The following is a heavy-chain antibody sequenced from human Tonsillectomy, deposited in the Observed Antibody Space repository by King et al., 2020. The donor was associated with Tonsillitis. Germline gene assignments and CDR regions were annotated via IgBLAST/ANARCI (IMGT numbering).Heavy chain of an antibody. V-gene: IGHV2-5*02. CDR3: AHSRTVRGVTGAYYYYGMDV. D-gene: IGHD3-10*01. Sequence: TLKESGPTLVKPTQTLTLTFTFSGFSLSTSGVGVGWIRQPPGKALEWLALIYWDDDKRYSPSLKSRLTITKDTSKNQVVLTMTNMDPVDTATYYCAHSRTVRGVTGAYYYYGMDVWGQGTTVTVSS. CDR1: GFSLSTSGVG. CDR2: IYWDDDK. J-gene: IGHJ6*02.